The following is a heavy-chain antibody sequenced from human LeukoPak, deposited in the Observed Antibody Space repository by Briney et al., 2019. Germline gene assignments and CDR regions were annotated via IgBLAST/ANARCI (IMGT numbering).Heavy chain of an antibody. V-gene: IGHV3-66*01. D-gene: IGHD4-11*01. Sequence: PGGSLRLSCVASGFAVSSKYMSWIRQAPGKGLEWVSVIYTGGSTHYPDSVMGRFTISRDDSKNTLYLQMNSLRAEDTAVYYCAKDSNYHGGYFDYWGQGTLVTVSS. CDR2: IYTGGST. CDR3: AKDSNYHGGYFDY. CDR1: GFAVSSKY. J-gene: IGHJ4*02.